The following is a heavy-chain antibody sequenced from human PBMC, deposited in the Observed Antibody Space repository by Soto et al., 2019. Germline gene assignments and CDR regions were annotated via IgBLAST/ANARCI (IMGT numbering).Heavy chain of an antibody. J-gene: IGHJ3*02. CDR2: ISSNGGST. Sequence: EVQLVESGGGLVQPGGSLRLSCAASGFTFSSYAMHWVRQAPGKGLEYVSAISSNGGSTYYANSVKGRFTISRDNSKNTLYLQMGSLRAEVMAVYYCARDGCGGDCYSAYAFDICGQGTMVTVSS. CDR3: ARDGCGGDCYSAYAFDI. CDR1: GFTFSSYA. D-gene: IGHD2-21*02. V-gene: IGHV3-64*01.